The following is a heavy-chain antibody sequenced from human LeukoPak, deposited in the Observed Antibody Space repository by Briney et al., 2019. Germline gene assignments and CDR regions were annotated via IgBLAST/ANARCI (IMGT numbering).Heavy chain of an antibody. Sequence: GGSLRLSCAASGFTFSSYSMNWVRQALGKGLEWVSSISSSSSYIYYADSVKGRFTISRDNAKNSLYLQMNSLRAEDTAVYYCAYVLRFLEWLLYRYDYWGQGTLVTVSS. CDR1: GFTFSSYS. CDR3: AYVLRFLEWLLYRYDY. CDR2: ISSSSSYI. J-gene: IGHJ4*02. D-gene: IGHD3-3*01. V-gene: IGHV3-21*01.